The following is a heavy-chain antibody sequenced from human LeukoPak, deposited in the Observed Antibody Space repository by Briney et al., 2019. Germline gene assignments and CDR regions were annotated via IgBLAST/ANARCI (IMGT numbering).Heavy chain of an antibody. CDR3: ARGNRRHYTSGPNPGSLH. V-gene: IGHV3-9*01. Sequence: GRPLRPSCAGSGFLFNNYVMNEVGHPPRKGMEWVSGNSWNSGNTEYAESLKRRFANSRDNANNCLYLQMNSLRVEDTAFYYSARGNRRHYTSGPNPGSLHWGQGALVTGSS. CDR1: GFLFNNYV. J-gene: IGHJ1*01. CDR2: NSWNSGNT. D-gene: IGHD6-19*01.